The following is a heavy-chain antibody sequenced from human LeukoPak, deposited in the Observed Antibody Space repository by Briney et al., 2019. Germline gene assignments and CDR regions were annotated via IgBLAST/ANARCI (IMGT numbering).Heavy chain of an antibody. J-gene: IGHJ4*02. CDR1: GFTVSSNS. CDR3: ARRAGAYSHPYDY. Sequence: GGSLRLSCTVSGFTVSSNSMSWVRQAPGKGLEWVSFIYSGGSTHYSDSVKGRFTISRDNSKNTLYLQMNSLRAEDTAVYYCARRAGAYSHPYDYWGQGTLVTVSS. CDR2: IYSGGST. V-gene: IGHV3-53*01. D-gene: IGHD4/OR15-4a*01.